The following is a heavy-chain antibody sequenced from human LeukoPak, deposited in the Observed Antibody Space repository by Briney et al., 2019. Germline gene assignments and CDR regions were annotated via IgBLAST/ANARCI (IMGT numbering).Heavy chain of an antibody. CDR3: AAIIALADTYDGFDV. D-gene: IGHD6-19*01. J-gene: IGHJ3*01. CDR2: VYYTGDN. Sequence: PSETLSLTCTVSGGSISTSDYYWGWIRQPPGKGLEWIGTVYYTGDNYTNPSLKSRVIISVDTSQNHFSLKLSSVTAAHTAVYYCAAIIALADTYDGFDVWGQGTMVTVSS. V-gene: IGHV4-39*07. CDR1: GGSISTSDYY.